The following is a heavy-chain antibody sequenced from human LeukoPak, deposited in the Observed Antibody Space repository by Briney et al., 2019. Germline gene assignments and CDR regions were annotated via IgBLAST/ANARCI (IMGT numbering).Heavy chain of an antibody. J-gene: IGHJ4*02. Sequence: PSETLSLTCAVYGGSFSGYYWSWIRQPPGKGLEWIGEINHSGSTNYNPSLKSRVTISVDTSKNQFSLKLSSVTAADTAVCYCARVRGDDYDSSGYYYGTDRYYFDYWGQGTLVTVSS. CDR2: INHSGST. CDR3: ARVRGDDYDSSGYYYGTDRYYFDY. D-gene: IGHD3-22*01. V-gene: IGHV4-34*01. CDR1: GGSFSGYY.